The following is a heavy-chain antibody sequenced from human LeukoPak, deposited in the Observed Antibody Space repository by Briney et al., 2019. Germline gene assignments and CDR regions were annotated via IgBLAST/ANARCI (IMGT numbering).Heavy chain of an antibody. Sequence: QLGGSLRLSCAASGFTFSSYSMNWVRQAPGKGLEWVSYISSSSSTIYYADSVKGRFTISRDNAKNSLYLQMNSLRAEDTAVYYCAREEAVAGTAFDYWGQGTLVTVSS. J-gene: IGHJ4*02. CDR3: AREEAVAGTAFDY. CDR2: ISSSSSTI. V-gene: IGHV3-48*01. D-gene: IGHD6-19*01. CDR1: GFTFSSYS.